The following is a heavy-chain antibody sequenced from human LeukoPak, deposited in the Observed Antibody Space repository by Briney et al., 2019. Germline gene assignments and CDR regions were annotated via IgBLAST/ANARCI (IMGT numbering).Heavy chain of an antibody. D-gene: IGHD2-8*01. J-gene: IGHJ4*02. V-gene: IGHV4-34*01. Sequence: PSETLSLTCAVYGGSLSGYYWSWIRQPPGKGLEWIGEINHGGSTNYNPSLKSRVTISVDTSKNQFSLKLSSVTAADTAVYYCARGNGYIDYWGQGTLVTVSS. CDR1: GGSLSGYY. CDR3: ARGNGYIDY. CDR2: INHGGST.